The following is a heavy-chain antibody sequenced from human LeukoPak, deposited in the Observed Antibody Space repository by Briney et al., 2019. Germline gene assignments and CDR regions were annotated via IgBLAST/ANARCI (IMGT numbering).Heavy chain of an antibody. D-gene: IGHD3-3*01. CDR1: GFTVSRSY. CDR2: IYSGGTT. V-gene: IGHV3-53*01. Sequence: GGSLRLSCEASGFTVSRSYIIWARQPPGKGLEGVSVIYSGGTTYYADSVKGRFTIFRDNSMDTVYLQMNSLRAEDTGVYYCAKYAMRETFFGDYWGQGTLVAVSS. J-gene: IGHJ4*02. CDR3: AKYAMRETFFGDY.